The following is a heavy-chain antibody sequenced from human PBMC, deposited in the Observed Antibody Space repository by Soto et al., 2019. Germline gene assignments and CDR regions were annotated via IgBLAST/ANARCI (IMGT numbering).Heavy chain of an antibody. Sequence: ASVKVSCKASGYTFTSYDINWVRQATGQGLEWMGWMNPNSGNTGYAQKFQGRVTMTRNTSISTAYMELSSLRSEDTAVYYCARGRLGPKTNYYYYYYMDVWGKGTTVTVSS. CDR1: GYTFTSYD. CDR3: ARGRLGPKTNYYYYYYMDV. V-gene: IGHV1-8*01. CDR2: MNPNSGNT. J-gene: IGHJ6*03. D-gene: IGHD1-7*01.